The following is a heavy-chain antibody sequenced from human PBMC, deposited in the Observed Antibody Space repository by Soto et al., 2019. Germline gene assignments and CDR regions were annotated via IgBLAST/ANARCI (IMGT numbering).Heavy chain of an antibody. CDR3: AKNADFWSWGMGV. V-gene: IGHV3-23*01. Sequence: HPRGAVRLTCAAPGCPLNSNAMTWVRQAPGKGLEWVSIISSSGDGTYYVDSVKGRFTISRDNSRNTLNLQMNSLRAEDTAVYYCAKNADFWSWGMGVWGQGTTVTVSS. D-gene: IGHD3-3*01. CDR1: GCPLNSNA. J-gene: IGHJ6*02. CDR2: ISSSGDGT.